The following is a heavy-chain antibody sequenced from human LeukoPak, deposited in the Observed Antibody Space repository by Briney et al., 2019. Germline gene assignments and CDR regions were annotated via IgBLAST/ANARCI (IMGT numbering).Heavy chain of an antibody. D-gene: IGHD3-9*01. Sequence: PSETLSLTCTVSGGSISSYYWGWIRQPPGKGLEWIGSMYHSGSTYYNPSLKSRVTISVDTSKNQFSLKLSSVTAADTAVYYCARRNYDILTGYYNSRNNWFDPWGQGTLVTVSS. CDR3: ARRNYDILTGYYNSRNNWFDP. CDR1: GGSISSYY. V-gene: IGHV4-39*01. J-gene: IGHJ5*02. CDR2: MYHSGST.